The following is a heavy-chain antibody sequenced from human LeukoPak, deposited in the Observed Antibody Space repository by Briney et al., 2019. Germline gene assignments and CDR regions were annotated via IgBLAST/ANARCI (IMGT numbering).Heavy chain of an antibody. V-gene: IGHV3-9*03. D-gene: IGHD1-26*01. CDR3: AKAVGATYNYMDV. CDR2: ISWNSGST. CDR1: GFTFDDYA. J-gene: IGHJ6*03. Sequence: PGRSLRLSCAAPGFTFDDYAMHWVRQAPGKGLEWVSGISWNSGSTGYADSVKGRFTISRDNAKSSLYLQMNSLRTEDMAFYYCAKAVGATYNYMDVWGNGTTVTVSS.